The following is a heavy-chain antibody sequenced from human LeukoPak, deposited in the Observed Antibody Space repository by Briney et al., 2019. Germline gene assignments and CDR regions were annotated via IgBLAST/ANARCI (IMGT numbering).Heavy chain of an antibody. V-gene: IGHV1-69*01. J-gene: IGHJ4*02. Sequence: SVKVSCKASGGTFRSYAISWVRQAPGQGLEWMGGIIPIFGTANYAQKFQGRVTITADESTSTAYMELSSLRSEDTAVYYCARDRGDWQHLVLDYWGQGTLVTVSS. CDR3: ARDRGDWQHLVLDY. CDR1: GGTFRSYA. CDR2: IIPIFGTA. D-gene: IGHD6-13*01.